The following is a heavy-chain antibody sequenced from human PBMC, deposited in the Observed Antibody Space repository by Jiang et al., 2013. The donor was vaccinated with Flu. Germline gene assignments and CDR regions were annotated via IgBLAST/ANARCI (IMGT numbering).Heavy chain of an antibody. J-gene: IGHJ3*02. V-gene: IGHV1-46*01. CDR2: INPSGGST. D-gene: IGHD2-21*02. Sequence: GAEVKKPGASVKVSCKASGYTFTSYYMHWVRQAPGQGLEWMGIINPSGGSTIYAQKFQGRVTMTRDTSTSTVYMELSSLRSEDTALYYCARETSTLLDAFDIWGQGTMVTVSS. CDR3: ARETSTLLDAFDI. CDR1: GYTFTSYY.